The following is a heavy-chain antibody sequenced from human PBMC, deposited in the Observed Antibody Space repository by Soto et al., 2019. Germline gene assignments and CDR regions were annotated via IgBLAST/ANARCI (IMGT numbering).Heavy chain of an antibody. CDR1: GASITSSY. CDR2: IHHRGTT. D-gene: IGHD4-17*01. CDR3: ARTPYRLALGTVLCYFDA. Sequence: PSETLSLTCNVSGASITSSYLSWIRQPPGKGREWIASIHHRGTTNYNPSLQSGVPTSVEKPKNQVSRKMSAGAAADTATNFVARTPYRLALGTVLCYFDAWGPRTMVTVSS. J-gene: IGHJ4*02. V-gene: IGHV4-59*01.